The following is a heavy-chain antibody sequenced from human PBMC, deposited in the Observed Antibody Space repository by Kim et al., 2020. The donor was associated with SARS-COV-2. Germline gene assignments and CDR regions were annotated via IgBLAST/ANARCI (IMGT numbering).Heavy chain of an antibody. D-gene: IGHD6-13*01. V-gene: IGHV3-30*04. CDR1: GFTFSSYA. CDR3: ARGAVSSSYSFDY. J-gene: IGHJ4*02. CDR2: ISYDGSNK. Sequence: GGSLRLSCAASGFTFSSYAMHWVRQAPGKGLEWVAVISYDGSNKYYADSVKGRFTISRDNSKNTLYLQMNSLRAEDTAVYYCARGAVSSSYSFDYWGQGT.